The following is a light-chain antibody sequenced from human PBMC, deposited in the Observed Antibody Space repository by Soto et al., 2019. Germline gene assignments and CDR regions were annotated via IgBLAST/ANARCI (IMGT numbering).Light chain of an antibody. CDR3: SSYAGSNNWV. CDR2: DVN. CDR1: STDVGNYNY. J-gene: IGLJ3*02. V-gene: IGLV2-8*01. Sequence: QSALTQPPSASGSPGQSLTISCTGTSTDVGNYNYVSWYQQHPGKAPKLMISDVNRRPSGVPDRFSGSKSGNTASLTVSGLQAEDEADYYCSSYAGSNNWVFGGGTKL.